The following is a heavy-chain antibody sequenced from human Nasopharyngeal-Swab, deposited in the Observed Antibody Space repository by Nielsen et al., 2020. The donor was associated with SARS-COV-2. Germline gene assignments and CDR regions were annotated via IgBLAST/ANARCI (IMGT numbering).Heavy chain of an antibody. D-gene: IGHD2-15*01. Sequence: GESLKISCAASGFIFSDSAIHWVRQASGKGLEWVGRIRSKGNSYATECAASVEGRFTISRDDSKNTAYLQMNSLMTEDTAVYYCSRCGGSCYTGKDYWGQGTLVTVSS. V-gene: IGHV3-73*01. CDR3: SRCGGSCYTGKDY. J-gene: IGHJ4*02. CDR1: GFIFSDSA. CDR2: IRSKGNSYAT.